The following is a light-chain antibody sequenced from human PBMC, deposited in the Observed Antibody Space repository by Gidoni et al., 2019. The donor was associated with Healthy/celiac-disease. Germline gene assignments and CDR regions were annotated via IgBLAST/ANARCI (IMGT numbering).Light chain of an antibody. CDR1: QSVLYSSNNKNY. CDR3: QQYDSTPWT. CDR2: WSS. Sequence: DIVMTQSPASLAVSLGERATINCKSSQSVLYSSNNKNYLAWYQQKPGQPPQLLIYWSSTRESGVPDRFSGSGSGTDFTLTISSLQAEDVAVYYCQQYDSTPWTFGQGTKVEIK. V-gene: IGKV4-1*01. J-gene: IGKJ1*01.